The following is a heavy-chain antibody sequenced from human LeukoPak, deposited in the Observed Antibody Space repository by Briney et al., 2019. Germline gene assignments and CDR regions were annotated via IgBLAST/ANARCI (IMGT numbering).Heavy chain of an antibody. CDR3: ARASHDYGGYSHFDY. CDR1: GGSISSRNW. CDR2: IYHSGST. J-gene: IGHJ4*02. D-gene: IGHD4-17*01. Sequence: SETLSLTCAVSGGSISSRNWWSWVRQPPGKGLEWIGEIYHSGSTNYNPSLKTRVTISVDKFKNQFSLKLSSVTAADTAVYYCARASHDYGGYSHFDYWGQGTLVTVSS. V-gene: IGHV4-4*02.